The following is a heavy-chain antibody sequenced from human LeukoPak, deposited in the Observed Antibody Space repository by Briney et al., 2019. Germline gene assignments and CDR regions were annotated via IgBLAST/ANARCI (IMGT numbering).Heavy chain of an antibody. CDR1: GFSLSTSGVG. Sequence: SGPTLLKPTQTLTLTCSFSGFSLSTSGVGVGWIRQSPGKALEWLALIYWDDDKRYSPSLRTRPTIVKDTSNNQVVLIMTNVDPADTATYYCAHRRSGYNWNHGDFDYWGQGNLVTVSS. V-gene: IGHV2-5*02. CDR3: AHRRSGYNWNHGDFDY. CDR2: IYWDDDK. D-gene: IGHD1-14*01. J-gene: IGHJ4*02.